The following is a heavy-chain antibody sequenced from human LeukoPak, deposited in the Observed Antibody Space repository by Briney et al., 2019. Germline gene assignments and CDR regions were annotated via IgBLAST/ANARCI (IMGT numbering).Heavy chain of an antibody. D-gene: IGHD6-19*01. CDR1: GFTFSSYG. CDR3: AKDQAESSGWYVGDYYYGMDV. CDR2: IRYDGSNK. J-gene: IGHJ6*02. Sequence: PGGSLRLSCAASGFTFSSYGMHWVRQAPGKGLEWVAFIRYDGSNKYYADSVKGRFTISRDNSKNTLYLQMNSLRAEDTAVYYCAKDQAESSGWYVGDYYYGMDVWGQGTTATVSS. V-gene: IGHV3-30*02.